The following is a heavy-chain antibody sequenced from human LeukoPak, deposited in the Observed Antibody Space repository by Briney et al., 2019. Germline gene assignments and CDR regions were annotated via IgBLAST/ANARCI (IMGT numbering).Heavy chain of an antibody. CDR1: GFTFSNAW. Sequence: GGSLRLSCAASGFTFSNAWMSWVRQAPGKGLEWVGRIKSKTHGGTTDYAAPVKARFTISRDDSKNTLYLQMNSLQTEDTAIYYCTTEHSTNAFDIWGQGTMVTVSS. CDR2: IKSKTHGGTT. CDR3: TTEHSTNAFDI. J-gene: IGHJ3*02. V-gene: IGHV3-15*01. D-gene: IGHD1-26*01.